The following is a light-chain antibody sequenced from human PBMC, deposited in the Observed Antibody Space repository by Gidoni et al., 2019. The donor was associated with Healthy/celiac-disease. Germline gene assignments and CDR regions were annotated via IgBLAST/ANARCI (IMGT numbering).Light chain of an antibody. CDR2: GNS. CDR1: SSNIGAGYH. Sequence: QSVLPPPPSVSGAPGHRVTISCTGSSSNIGAGYHVHWYQQLPGTAPKLLIYGNSNRPSGVPDRFSGSKSGTSASLAITGLQAEDEADYYCQSYDSSLSGSGVFGGGTKLTVL. J-gene: IGLJ3*02. CDR3: QSYDSSLSGSGV. V-gene: IGLV1-40*01.